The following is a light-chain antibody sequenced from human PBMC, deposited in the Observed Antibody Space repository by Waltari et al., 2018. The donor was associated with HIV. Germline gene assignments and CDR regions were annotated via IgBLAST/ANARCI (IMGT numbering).Light chain of an antibody. J-gene: IGKJ5*01. CDR3: QQRSIWAAT. V-gene: IGKV3-11*01. CDR1: QSVSSY. Sequence: EIVVTQFPATLSLSSGNRATCSCRASQSVSSYLARYHQKPGQAPRRTIHDASTRAAGIPARFSGSGSGTDFTLAISSLETEDFAVYYCQQRSIWAATVGQGTRLDIK. CDR2: DAS.